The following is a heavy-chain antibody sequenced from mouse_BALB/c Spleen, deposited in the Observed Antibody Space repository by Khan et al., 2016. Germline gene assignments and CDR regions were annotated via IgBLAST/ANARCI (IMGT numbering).Heavy chain of an antibody. CDR2: INTYSGES. V-gene: IGHV9-3-1*01. J-gene: IGHJ1*01. CDR3: ARYRYYYGSSRYFDV. D-gene: IGHD1-1*01. Sequence: QIQLVQSGPELKRPGKTVKISCKASGYTFTNYGINWVKQAPGKGLKWMGWINTYSGESTYADDFKGRFAFSLETSANTAYLQINNLKNEDTATXICARYRYYYGSSRYFDVWGAGTTVTVSS. CDR1: GYTFTNYG.